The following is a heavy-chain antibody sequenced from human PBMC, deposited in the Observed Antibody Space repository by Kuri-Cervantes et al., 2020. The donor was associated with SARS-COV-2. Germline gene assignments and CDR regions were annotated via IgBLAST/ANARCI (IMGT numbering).Heavy chain of an antibody. Sequence: GGSLRLSCAASGFTFSSYAMSWVRQAPGKGLEWVSVIYSGGSSTYYADSVKGRFTISRDNSKDTLYLQMNSLRAEDTAVYYCASMVRGNYGMDVWGQGTTVTASS. CDR1: GFTFSSYA. D-gene: IGHD3-10*01. CDR3: ASMVRGNYGMDV. CDR2: IYSGGSST. J-gene: IGHJ6*02. V-gene: IGHV3-23*03.